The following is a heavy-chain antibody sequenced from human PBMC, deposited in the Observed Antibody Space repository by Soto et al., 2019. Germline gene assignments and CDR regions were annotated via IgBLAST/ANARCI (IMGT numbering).Heavy chain of an antibody. Sequence: GGSLRLSCAASGFTFSSYAMHWVRQAPGKGLEYVSAISSNGGSTYYANSVKGRFTISRDNSKNTLYLQMGSLRAEDMAVYYCASSVADSSGDAFDIWGQGTMVTVSS. J-gene: IGHJ3*02. CDR3: ASSVADSSGDAFDI. V-gene: IGHV3-64*01. CDR2: ISSNGGST. CDR1: GFTFSSYA. D-gene: IGHD3-22*01.